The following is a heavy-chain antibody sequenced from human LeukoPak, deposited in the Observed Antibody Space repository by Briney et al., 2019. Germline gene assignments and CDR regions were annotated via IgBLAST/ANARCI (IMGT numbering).Heavy chain of an antibody. CDR3: ARDQYDTWSRRGNFDS. CDR1: GFTFGKYW. CDR2: IKLDGSEK. Sequence: PGGSLRLSCVASGFTFGKYWMSWVRQAPGKGLEWVAIIKLDGSEKNYADSVKGRFTISRDNTKNSLYLQMNSLRAEDTAVFYCARDQYDTWSRRGNFDSWGQGTLVIVSS. D-gene: IGHD3-3*01. J-gene: IGHJ4*02. V-gene: IGHV3-7*03.